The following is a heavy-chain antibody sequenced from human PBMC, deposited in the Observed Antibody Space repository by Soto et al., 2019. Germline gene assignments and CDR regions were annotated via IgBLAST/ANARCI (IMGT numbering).Heavy chain of an antibody. CDR1: GFTFSSYG. CDR3: AKDLHDSSGYYVPGY. J-gene: IGHJ4*02. CDR2: ISYDGSNK. D-gene: IGHD3-22*01. V-gene: IGHV3-30*18. Sequence: LRLSCSASGFTFSSYGMHWVRQAPGKGLEWVAVISYDGSNKYYADSVKGRFTISRDNSKNTLYLQMNSLRAEDTAVYYCAKDLHDSSGYYVPGYWGQGTLVTVSS.